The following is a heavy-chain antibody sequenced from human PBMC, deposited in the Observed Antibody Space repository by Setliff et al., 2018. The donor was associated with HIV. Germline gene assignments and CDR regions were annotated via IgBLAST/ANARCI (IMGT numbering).Heavy chain of an antibody. CDR2: MHNSGGT. CDR3: ARDMMYHYDRSGSFGWFGP. D-gene: IGHD3-22*01. V-gene: IGHV4-39*07. Sequence: PSETLSLTCTVSGDSISSSAYYWGWIRQPPGKGLEWIGSMHNSGGTYYNPSVKSRVTISVDTSKNQISLKLSSVTAADTAVYYCARDMMYHYDRSGSFGWFGPWGQGTQVTVSS. J-gene: IGHJ5*02. CDR1: GDSISSSAYY.